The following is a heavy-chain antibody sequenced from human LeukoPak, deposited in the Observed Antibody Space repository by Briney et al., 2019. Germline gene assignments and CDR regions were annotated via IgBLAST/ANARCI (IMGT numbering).Heavy chain of an antibody. J-gene: IGHJ4*02. CDR2: IYHSGSS. CDR3: ARAETYSSGWYDPFFDY. D-gene: IGHD6-19*01. V-gene: IGHV4-39*07. Sequence: SETLSLTCTVSGGLISISTYYWGWIRRPPGKGLEWIGSIYHSGSSYYNPSLKSRVTISVVTSKNQFSLKLRSVTAADTAVYHCARAETYSSGWYDPFFDYWGQGTLVTVST. CDR1: GGLISISTYY.